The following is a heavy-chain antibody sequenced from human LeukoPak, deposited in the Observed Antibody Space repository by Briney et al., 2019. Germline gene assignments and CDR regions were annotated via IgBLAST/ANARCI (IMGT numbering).Heavy chain of an antibody. J-gene: IGHJ6*02. CDR1: GFTFSSYS. Sequence: PGGSLRLSCAASGFTFSSYSMNWVRQAPGKGLEWVAVISYDGSNKYYADSVKGRFTISRDNSKNTLYLQMNSLRAEDTAVYYCASILGVPAAISYYYGMDVWGQGTTVTVSS. V-gene: IGHV3-30*03. CDR3: ASILGVPAAISYYYGMDV. D-gene: IGHD2-2*02. CDR2: ISYDGSNK.